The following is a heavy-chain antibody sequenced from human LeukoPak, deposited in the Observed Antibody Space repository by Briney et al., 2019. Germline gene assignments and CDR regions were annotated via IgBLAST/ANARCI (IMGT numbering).Heavy chain of an antibody. V-gene: IGHV4-34*01. J-gene: IGHJ4*02. D-gene: IGHD4-17*01. Sequence: PSETLSLTCAVYGGSFSGYYWSWIRQPPGKGLEWIGEINHSGSTNYNPSLKSRVTMSVDTSKNQFSLKLSSVTAADTAVYYCARDNLYGDYVFDYWGQGTLVTVSS. CDR1: GGSFSGYY. CDR3: ARDNLYGDYVFDY. CDR2: INHSGST.